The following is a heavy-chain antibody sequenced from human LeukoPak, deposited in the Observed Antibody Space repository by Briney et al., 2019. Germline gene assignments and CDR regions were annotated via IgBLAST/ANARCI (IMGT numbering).Heavy chain of an antibody. CDR2: ISAYNGNT. D-gene: IGHD6-13*01. CDR3: ARDFGAAAAAHLYYFDY. CDR1: GYTFTSYG. V-gene: IGHV1-18*01. J-gene: IGHJ4*02. Sequence: GASVKVSCKASGYTFTSYGISWVRQAPGQGLEWMGWISAYNGNTNYAQKLQGRVTMTTDTSTSTVYMELSSLRSEDTAVYYCARDFGAAAAAHLYYFDYWGQGTLVTVSS.